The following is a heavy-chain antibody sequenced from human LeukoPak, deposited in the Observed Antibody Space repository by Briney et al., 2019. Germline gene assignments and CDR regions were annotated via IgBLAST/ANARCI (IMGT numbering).Heavy chain of an antibody. CDR3: ARHSSGWHTLGY. V-gene: IGHV4-61*05. D-gene: IGHD6-19*01. J-gene: IGHJ4*02. CDR2: IYYSGST. CDR1: GGSISSGGYY. Sequence: PSETLSLTCTVSGGSISSGGYYWGWIRQPPGKGLEWIGYIYYSGSTTYNPSLKSRVTISVDTSKNQFSLRLSSVTAADTAVYYCARHSSGWHTLGYWGQGTLVTVSS.